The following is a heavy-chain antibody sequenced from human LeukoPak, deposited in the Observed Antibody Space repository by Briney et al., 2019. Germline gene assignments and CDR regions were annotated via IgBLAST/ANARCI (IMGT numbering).Heavy chain of an antibody. CDR1: GGTFSSYA. J-gene: IGHJ4*02. D-gene: IGHD5-24*01. CDR3: ARCPLQFGPLYYFDY. CDR2: IIPIFGTA. V-gene: IGHV1-69*13. Sequence: SVKVSCKASGGTFSSYAISWVRQAPGQGLEWMGGIIPIFGTANYAQKFQGRVTITADESTSTAYMELSSLRSEDTAVYYCARCPLQFGPLYYFDYWGQGTLVTVSS.